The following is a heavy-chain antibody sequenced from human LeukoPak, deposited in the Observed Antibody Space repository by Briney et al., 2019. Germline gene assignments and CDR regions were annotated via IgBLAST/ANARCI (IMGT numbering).Heavy chain of an antibody. D-gene: IGHD5-18*01. CDR2: ISSSSSYV. CDR1: GFTFSSYS. CDR3: ARTWIQYAFDI. J-gene: IGHJ3*02. V-gene: IGHV3-21*01. Sequence: GGSLRLSCAASGFTFSSYSMNWVRQAPGKGLEWVSSISSSSSYVYYADSVKGRFTISRDNAKNSLYLQMNSLRAEDTAVYYCARTWIQYAFDIWGQGAMVTVSS.